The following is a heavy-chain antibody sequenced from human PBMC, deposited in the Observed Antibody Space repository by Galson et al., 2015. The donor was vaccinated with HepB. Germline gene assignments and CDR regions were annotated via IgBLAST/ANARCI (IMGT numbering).Heavy chain of an antibody. V-gene: IGHV3-64D*06. CDR3: VSSQYYYDTSGLGAFDI. J-gene: IGHJ3*02. Sequence: SLRLSCAASGFTFSSYAMHWVRQAPGKGLEYVSVISGNGGKTYYADSVKGRFTISRDNSKNTLYLQMSSLSAEDTAVYYCVSSQYYYDTSGLGAFDIWGQGTMVTVSS. CDR1: GFTFSSYA. CDR2: ISGNGGKT. D-gene: IGHD3-22*01.